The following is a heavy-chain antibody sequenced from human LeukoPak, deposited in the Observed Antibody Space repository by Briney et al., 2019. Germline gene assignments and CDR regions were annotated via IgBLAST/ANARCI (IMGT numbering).Heavy chain of an antibody. J-gene: IGHJ4*02. D-gene: IGHD2-21*02. CDR2: IISNGGST. CDR1: GFTFSSYS. V-gene: IGHV3-64D*06. Sequence: GGSLRLSCAASGFTFSSYSMNWVRQAPGKGLEYVSTIISNGGSTYCADSVKGRFTISRDNSKNTVSLQMSSLRAEDTALYYCVKDGLAFCGGDCYSYFDYWGQGTLVTVSS. CDR3: VKDGLAFCGGDCYSYFDY.